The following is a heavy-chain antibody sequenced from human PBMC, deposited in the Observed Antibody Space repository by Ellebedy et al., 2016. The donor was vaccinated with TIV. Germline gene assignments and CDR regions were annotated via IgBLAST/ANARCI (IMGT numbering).Heavy chain of an antibody. CDR2: ISYDGSNK. J-gene: IGHJ6*02. D-gene: IGHD3-9*01. Sequence: GGSLRLXXAASGFTFSSYAMHWVRQAPGKGLEWVAVISYDGSNKYYADSVKGRFTISRDNSKNTLYLQMNSLRAEDTAVYYCAREGEESYWLPPSYYYGMDVWGQGTTVTVSS. V-gene: IGHV3-30*04. CDR3: AREGEESYWLPPSYYYGMDV. CDR1: GFTFSSYA.